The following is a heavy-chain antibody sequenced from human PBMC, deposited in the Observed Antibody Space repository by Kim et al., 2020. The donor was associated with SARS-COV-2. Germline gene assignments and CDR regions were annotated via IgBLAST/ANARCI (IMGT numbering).Heavy chain of an antibody. D-gene: IGHD3-10*01. V-gene: IGHV3-53*01. CDR2: IYSGGST. J-gene: IGHJ4*02. CDR3: ARPNYYGSGSYKGFV. CDR1: GFTVSSNY. Sequence: GGSLRLSCAASGFTVSSNYMSWVRQAPGKGLEWVSVIYSGGSTYYADSVKGRFTISRDNSKNTLYLQMNSLRAEDTAVYYCARPNYYGSGSYKGFVWGQGTLVTVSS.